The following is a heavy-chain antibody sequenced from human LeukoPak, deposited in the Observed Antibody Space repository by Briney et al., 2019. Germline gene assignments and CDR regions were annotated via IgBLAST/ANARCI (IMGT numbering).Heavy chain of an antibody. D-gene: IGHD6-13*01. CDR2: ISWNSGSI. J-gene: IGHJ4*02. V-gene: IGHV3-9*03. CDR3: AKAYSSSWYGTGFDY. Sequence: PGGSLRLSCAASGFTFDDYAMHWVRQAPGKGLEWVSGISWNSGSIGYADSVKGRFTISRDNAKNSLYLQMNSLRAEDMALYYCAKAYSSSWYGTGFDYWGQGTLATVSS. CDR1: GFTFDDYA.